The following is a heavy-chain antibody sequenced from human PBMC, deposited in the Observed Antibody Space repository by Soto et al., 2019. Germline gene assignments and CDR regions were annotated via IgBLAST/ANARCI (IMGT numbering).Heavy chain of an antibody. Sequence: QVQLVQSGAEVKKPGSSVKVSCKASGGTFSSYAISWVRQAPGQGLEWMGGIIPIVGTANYAQKFQGRVTITADESTSTADMELSSLRSEDTAVYYCAKVVVAATRSRWFDPWGQGTLVTVSS. J-gene: IGHJ5*02. CDR3: AKVVVAATRSRWFDP. V-gene: IGHV1-69*01. CDR2: IIPIVGTA. CDR1: GGTFSSYA. D-gene: IGHD2-15*01.